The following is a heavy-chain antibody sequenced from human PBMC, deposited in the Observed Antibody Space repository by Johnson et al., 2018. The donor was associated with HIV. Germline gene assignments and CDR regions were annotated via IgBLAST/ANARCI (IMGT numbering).Heavy chain of an antibody. V-gene: IGHV3-30*02. CDR2: IRYDGSNK. CDR1: GFTFSSYG. Sequence: QVQLVESGGGVVQPGGSLRLSCAASGFTFSSYGMPWVRQAPGKGLEWVAFIRYDGSNKYYADSVKGRFTISRDNSKNTLYLQMNSLRAEDTAVYYCAKAGDYYDSSGYYDAFDIWGQGTMVTVSS. J-gene: IGHJ3*02. CDR3: AKAGDYYDSSGYYDAFDI. D-gene: IGHD3-22*01.